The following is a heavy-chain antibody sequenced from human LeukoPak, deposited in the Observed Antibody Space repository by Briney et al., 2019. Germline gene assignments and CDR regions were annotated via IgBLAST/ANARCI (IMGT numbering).Heavy chain of an antibody. Sequence: GGSLRLSCAASGFTFSSHWMHWVRQAPGKGLVWVSTISGTGGTTYYADSVKGRFTISRDNSKNTLFLQFNSLRADDTAVYYCAKGRGTTVTAAANYWGQGTLVTVSS. J-gene: IGHJ4*02. D-gene: IGHD4-17*01. CDR3: AKGRGTTVTAAANY. CDR1: GFTFSSHW. V-gene: IGHV3-23*01. CDR2: ISGTGGTT.